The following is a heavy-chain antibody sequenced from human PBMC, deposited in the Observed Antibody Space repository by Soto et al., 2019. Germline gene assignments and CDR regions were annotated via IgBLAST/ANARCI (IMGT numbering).Heavy chain of an antibody. D-gene: IGHD6-19*01. V-gene: IGHV4-31*03. Sequence: SETLSLTCTVSGGSISSGGYSWSCIPQHPGKSLEWIGYICYSGSTYYNPSLKSRVTISVDTAKNQFSLRLSSVTAADTAVDYCARKSGAGTMWYDYYGMAVWGQGTTVTVSS. J-gene: IGHJ6*02. CDR1: GGSISSGGYS. CDR2: ICYSGST. CDR3: ARKSGAGTMWYDYYGMAV.